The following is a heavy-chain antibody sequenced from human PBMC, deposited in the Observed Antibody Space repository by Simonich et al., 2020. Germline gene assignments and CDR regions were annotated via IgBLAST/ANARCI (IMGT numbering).Heavy chain of an antibody. V-gene: IGHV3-21*01. CDR1: GFTFSSYS. D-gene: IGHD3-16*01. Sequence: EVQLVESGGGLVKPGGSLRLSCAASGFTFSSYSMNWVRQAPGKGLVWFSYISGSSNYIYYPDSVKGRFTISRDNATNALYLQMNSLRAEDTAVYYCAREQARGGAFDIWGQGTMVTVSS. CDR2: ISGSSNYI. J-gene: IGHJ3*02. CDR3: AREQARGGAFDI.